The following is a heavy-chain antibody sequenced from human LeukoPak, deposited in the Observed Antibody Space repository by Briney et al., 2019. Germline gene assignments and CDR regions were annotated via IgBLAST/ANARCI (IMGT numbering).Heavy chain of an antibody. J-gene: IGHJ6*02. CDR2: IGGSGDNT. CDR3: AKVPTYYFYYAMDV. V-gene: IGHV3-23*01. Sequence: PGGSLRLSCAASGFTFSTYAMSWVRQAPGKGLEWVSSIGGSGDNTYYADSVKGRFTISRDNSKNTLFLQMNSLRAEDTALYYCAKVPTYYFYYAMDVWGQGTTVTVSS. D-gene: IGHD4-17*01. CDR1: GFTFSTYA.